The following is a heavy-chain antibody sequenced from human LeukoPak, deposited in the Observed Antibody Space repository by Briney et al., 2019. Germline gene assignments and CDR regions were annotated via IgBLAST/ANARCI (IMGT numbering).Heavy chain of an antibody. CDR2: IYYSGST. CDR3: ASIVVVPAAMHFYYYYYMDV. V-gene: IGHV4-39*01. D-gene: IGHD2-2*01. CDR1: GGSISSSSSY. J-gene: IGHJ6*03. Sequence: SETLSLTCTVSGGSISSSSSYWGWIRQPPGKGLEWIGTIYYSGSTYYNPSLKSRVTVSVDTSKNQFSLRLSSVTAADTAVYYCASIVVVPAAMHFYYYYYMDVWGKGTTVTVSS.